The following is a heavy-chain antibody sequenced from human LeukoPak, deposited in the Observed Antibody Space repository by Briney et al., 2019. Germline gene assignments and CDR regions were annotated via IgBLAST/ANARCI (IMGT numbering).Heavy chain of an antibody. CDR3: ARRYRSLGYCSGGSCYSLAAFDI. J-gene: IGHJ3*02. D-gene: IGHD2-15*01. Sequence: GESLKISCKGSGYSFTSYWIGWVRQMPGKGLEWMGIIYPGDSDTRYGPSFQGQVTISADKSISTAYLQWSSLKASDTAMYYCARRYRSLGYCSGGSCYSLAAFDIWGQGTMVTVSS. CDR2: IYPGDSDT. V-gene: IGHV5-51*01. CDR1: GYSFTSYW.